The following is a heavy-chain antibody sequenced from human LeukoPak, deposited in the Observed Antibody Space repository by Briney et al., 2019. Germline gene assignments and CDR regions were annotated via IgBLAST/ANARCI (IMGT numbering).Heavy chain of an antibody. CDR1: GGSISSGGYS. CDR2: IYYSGST. Sequence: SETLSLTCAVSGGSISSGGYSWSWTRQPPGKGLEWIGYIYYSGSTYYNPSLKSRFTISVDTSKNQFSLKLSSVTAADTAVYYCAREDSGSYYNFYYFYMDVWGKGTTVTISS. J-gene: IGHJ6*03. V-gene: IGHV4-30-4*07. CDR3: AREDSGSYYNFYYFYMDV. D-gene: IGHD3-10*01.